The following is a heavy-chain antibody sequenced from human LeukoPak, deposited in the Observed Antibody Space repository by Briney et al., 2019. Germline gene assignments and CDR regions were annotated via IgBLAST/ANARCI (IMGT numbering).Heavy chain of an antibody. CDR3: ARGGHYDFWSGYYPDPYSWFDP. V-gene: IGHV1-69*13. CDR2: IIPIFGTA. D-gene: IGHD3-3*01. J-gene: IGHJ5*02. Sequence: SVKVSCKASGGTFSSYAISWVRQAPGQGLEWMGGIIPIFGTANYAQKFQGRVTITADESTSTAYMELSSLRSEDTAVYYCARGGHYDFWSGYYPDPYSWFDPWGQGTLVTVSS. CDR1: GGTFSSYA.